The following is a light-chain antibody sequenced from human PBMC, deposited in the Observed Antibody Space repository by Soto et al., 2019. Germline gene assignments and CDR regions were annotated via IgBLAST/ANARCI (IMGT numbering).Light chain of an antibody. Sequence: QLVLTQPPSASGTPGQRVTISCSGSSSNIGSNYVYWYQQLPGTAPKLLIYRNNQRPSGVPDRFSGSKSGTSASLAISGLRSEDEADYYCAAWDDSPLWVFGGGTKLTVL. J-gene: IGLJ3*02. CDR1: SSNIGSNY. CDR2: RNN. V-gene: IGLV1-47*01. CDR3: AAWDDSPLWV.